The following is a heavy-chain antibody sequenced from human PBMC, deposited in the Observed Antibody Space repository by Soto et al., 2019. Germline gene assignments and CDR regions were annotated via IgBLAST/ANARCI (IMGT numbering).Heavy chain of an antibody. CDR1: GVTFSRYA. Sequence: LRLSCSASGVTFSRYAMRWVRQAPGKGLEWVSAISGSGGSTYYADSLKGRFTISRDNSKNTLYLQMNSLRAEDTAVYYCAKGFYGVPGLFDYWGQGTLVTVSS. D-gene: IGHD4-17*01. CDR3: AKGFYGVPGLFDY. J-gene: IGHJ4*02. V-gene: IGHV3-23*01. CDR2: ISGSGGST.